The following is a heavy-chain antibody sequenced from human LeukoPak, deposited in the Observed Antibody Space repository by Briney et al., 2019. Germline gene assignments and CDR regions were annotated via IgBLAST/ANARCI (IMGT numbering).Heavy chain of an antibody. Sequence: PGGSLRLSCAASGFTFSSYGMHWVRQAPGKGLEWVAVISYDGSNKYYADSVKGRFTISRDNSKNTLYLQMNSLRAEDTAVYYCAKGHRTVTTFFDYWGQGTLVTVSS. D-gene: IGHD4-17*01. CDR3: AKGHRTVTTFFDY. J-gene: IGHJ4*02. V-gene: IGHV3-30*18. CDR2: ISYDGSNK. CDR1: GFTFSSYG.